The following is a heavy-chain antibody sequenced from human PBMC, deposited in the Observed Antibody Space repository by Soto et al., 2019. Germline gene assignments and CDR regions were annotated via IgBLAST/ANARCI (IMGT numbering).Heavy chain of an antibody. CDR1: GGSISSGGYY. V-gene: IGHV4-31*02. Sequence: ASETLSLTCTVSGGSISSGGYYWSWIRQHPGKGLEWIGYIYYSGSTYYNPSLKSRVTISVDTSKNQFSLKLSSVTAADTAVYYCATLNLGYCSGGSCFYFDYWGQGTLVTVSS. J-gene: IGHJ4*02. CDR3: ATLNLGYCSGGSCFYFDY. CDR2: IYYSGST. D-gene: IGHD2-15*01.